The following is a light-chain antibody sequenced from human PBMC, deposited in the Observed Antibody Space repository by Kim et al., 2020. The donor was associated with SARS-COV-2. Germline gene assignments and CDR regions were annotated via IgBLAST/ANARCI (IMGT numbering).Light chain of an antibody. V-gene: IGLV3-21*04. Sequence: AQGKTARVTGGGNNIGSNSVHWYQQKPGQAPVLVIYYDSDRPSGIPERFSGSNSGNTATLTISRVEAGDEADYYCQVWDSSSDHPVFGGGTQLTVL. CDR2: YDS. J-gene: IGLJ2*01. CDR3: QVWDSSSDHPV. CDR1: NIGSNS.